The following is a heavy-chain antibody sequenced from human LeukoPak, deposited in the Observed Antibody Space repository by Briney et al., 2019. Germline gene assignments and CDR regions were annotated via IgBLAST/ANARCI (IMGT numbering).Heavy chain of an antibody. CDR1: GYTFTSYD. Sequence: SVKVSCKASGYTFTSYDINWVRQAPGQGLEWMGRIIPILGIANYAQKFQGRVTITADKSTSTAYMELSSLRSEDTAVYYCASSYDSSGYTLDYWGQGTLVTVSS. J-gene: IGHJ4*02. CDR2: IIPILGIA. D-gene: IGHD3-22*01. CDR3: ASSYDSSGYTLDY. V-gene: IGHV1-69*04.